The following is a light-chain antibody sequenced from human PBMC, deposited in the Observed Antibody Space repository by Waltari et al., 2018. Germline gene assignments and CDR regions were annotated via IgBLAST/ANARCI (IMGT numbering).Light chain of an antibody. CDR1: YSNIGRNA. CDR3: ATWDDSLNAWV. Sequence: QSVLTQPPSASGTPGQRVTISCSGSYSNIGRNAVNWYQQLPEAAPKLLIYIDNERPSGVPDLFSGSKSGTSASLAISGLQSEDEAVYHCATWDDSLNAWVFGGGTKVTVL. J-gene: IGLJ3*02. CDR2: IDN. V-gene: IGLV1-44*01.